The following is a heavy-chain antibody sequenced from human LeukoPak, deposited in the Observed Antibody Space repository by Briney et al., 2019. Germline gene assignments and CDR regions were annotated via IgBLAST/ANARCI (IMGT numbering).Heavy chain of an antibody. Sequence: GGSLRLSCAASGFTLNAYAMHWVRQAPGKGLEWVAVIRDTDTKIYYSDSVKGRFTISRDNSKNTLYLQMNSLRAEDTAVYYCARDRGKGGYVDYWGQGTLVTVSS. CDR1: GFTLNAYA. CDR2: IRDTDTKI. D-gene: IGHD3-10*01. J-gene: IGHJ4*02. CDR3: ARDRGKGGYVDY. V-gene: IGHV3-33*01.